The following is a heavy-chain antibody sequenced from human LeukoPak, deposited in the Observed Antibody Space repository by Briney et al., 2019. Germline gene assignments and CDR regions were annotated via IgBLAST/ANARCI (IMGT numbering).Heavy chain of an antibody. D-gene: IGHD2-2*02. V-gene: IGHV3-30*18. CDR1: GFSFSNYW. CDR2: ISYDGSNK. Sequence: GGSLRLSCSASGFSFSNYWMSWVRQAPGKGLEWVAVISYDGSNKYYGDSVKGRFTISRDNSKNTLYLQMNSLRAEDTAVYYCAKALYATEAIDYWGQGTLVTVSS. J-gene: IGHJ4*02. CDR3: AKALYATEAIDY.